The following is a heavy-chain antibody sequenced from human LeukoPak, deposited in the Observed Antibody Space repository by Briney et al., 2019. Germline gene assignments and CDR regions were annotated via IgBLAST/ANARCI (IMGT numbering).Heavy chain of an antibody. V-gene: IGHV3-7*01. CDR2: IKPDGSLQ. D-gene: IGHD3-22*01. CDR3: ATSYDSSGCD. Sequence: GGSLRLSCTASGFIFSSFWMAWVRQAPGKGLEWVANIKPDGSLQFYGDSVKGRFTISRDNAKNSLYPQMNNLRAEDTALYYCATSYDSSGCDWGQGTLVTVSS. J-gene: IGHJ4*02. CDR1: GFIFSSFW.